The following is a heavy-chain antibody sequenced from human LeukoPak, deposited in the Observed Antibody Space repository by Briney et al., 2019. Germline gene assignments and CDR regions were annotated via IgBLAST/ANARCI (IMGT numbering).Heavy chain of an antibody. Sequence: GGTLRLSCAASGFTFRNYVIHWVRQAPGKGLEWVAVTSSDLNVKLYADSVKGRFTISRDNSRSILYLQMNSLRPEDTAIYYCAREGYYGSGSPPSLYFDYWGQGTLVTVSS. J-gene: IGHJ4*02. CDR1: GFTFRNYV. CDR2: TSSDLNVK. CDR3: AREGYYGSGSPPSLYFDY. V-gene: IGHV3-30-3*01. D-gene: IGHD3-10*01.